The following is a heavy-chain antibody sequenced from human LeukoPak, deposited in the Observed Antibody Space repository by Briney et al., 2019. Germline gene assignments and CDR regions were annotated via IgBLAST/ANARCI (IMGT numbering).Heavy chain of an antibody. V-gene: IGHV4-38-2*01. CDR2: IYYIGTT. Sequence: PSETLSLTCAVSGFSISSGYYWGWIRQPPGKGLEWIGTIYYIGTTYYNPPLKSRVTISMETSKNQFSLKLSSVTAADTAVYYCARNGDRRIDYWGQGTLVTVSS. CDR3: ARNGDRRIDY. CDR1: GFSISSGYY. J-gene: IGHJ4*02.